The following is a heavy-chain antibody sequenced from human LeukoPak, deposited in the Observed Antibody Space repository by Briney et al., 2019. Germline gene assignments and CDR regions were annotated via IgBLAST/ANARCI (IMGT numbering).Heavy chain of an antibody. J-gene: IGHJ4*02. CDR3: ARDFDGSGWYYFDY. CDR1: GGSVSSDNFY. CDR2: IYYSGST. V-gene: IGHV4-61*01. Sequence: PSETLSLTCTVSGGSVSSDNFYWSWIRQPPGKGLEWIGYIYYSGSTNYNPSLKSRVTISVDTSKNQFSLKLSSVTAADTAVYYCARDFDGSGWYYFDYWGQGTLVTVSS. D-gene: IGHD6-19*01.